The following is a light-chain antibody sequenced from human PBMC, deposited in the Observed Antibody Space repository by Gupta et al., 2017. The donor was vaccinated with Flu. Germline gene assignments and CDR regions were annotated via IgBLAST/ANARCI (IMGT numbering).Light chain of an antibody. CDR3: QHDGTSSCT. V-gene: IGKV3-20*01. Sequence: EIALTKSPGTLSLSPRERATLSCRASQRVSSSYLAWYQQKPGQAPRLLIYGASSRATGIPDRFSGSGSGTDFTLTISRLEPVACAVYYCQHDGTSSCTFGQGTKVEIK. J-gene: IGKJ2*02. CDR2: GAS. CDR1: QRVSSSY.